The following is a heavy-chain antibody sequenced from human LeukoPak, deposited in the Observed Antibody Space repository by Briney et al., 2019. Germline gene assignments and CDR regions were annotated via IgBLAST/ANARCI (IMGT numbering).Heavy chain of an antibody. Sequence: GASVKVSCKASGGTFSSYAISWVRQAPGQGLEWMGGIIPIFGTANYAQKFQGRVTITMDESTSTAYMELSSLRSEDTAVYYCARRFSQRWLTDAFDIWGQGTMVTVSS. CDR2: IIPIFGTA. J-gene: IGHJ3*02. CDR1: GGTFSSYA. D-gene: IGHD5-24*01. V-gene: IGHV1-69*05. CDR3: ARRFSQRWLTDAFDI.